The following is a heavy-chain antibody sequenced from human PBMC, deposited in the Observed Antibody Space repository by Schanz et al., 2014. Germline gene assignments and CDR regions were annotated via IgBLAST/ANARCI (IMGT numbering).Heavy chain of an antibody. CDR1: GYTFTSYG. J-gene: IGHJ5*01. V-gene: IGHV1-18*01. CDR2: ISAYNGKT. CDR3: ARDGRVVVTPPGDS. D-gene: IGHD2-2*01. Sequence: QVQLVQSGAEVKKPGASVKVSCKASGYTFTSYGLSWVRQAPGQGLEWLGWISAYNGKTHYAQKIQGRVTLTTDTSTSTAYMELRSLRSDDTAVYYCARDGRVVVTPPGDSWGQGTLVTVSS.